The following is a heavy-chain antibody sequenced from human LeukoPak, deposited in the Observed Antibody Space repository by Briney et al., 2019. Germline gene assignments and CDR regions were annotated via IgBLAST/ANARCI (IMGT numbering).Heavy chain of an antibody. J-gene: IGHJ5*02. Sequence: ASVKVSCKASGGTFSSYAISWVRQAPGQGLEWMGGIIPIFGTANYAQKFQGRVTITADESTSTAYMELSSLRSEDTAVYYCARDHDYGGKDWLDPWGQGTLVTVSS. D-gene: IGHD4-23*01. CDR1: GGTFSSYA. CDR2: IIPIFGTA. CDR3: ARDHDYGGKDWLDP. V-gene: IGHV1-69*13.